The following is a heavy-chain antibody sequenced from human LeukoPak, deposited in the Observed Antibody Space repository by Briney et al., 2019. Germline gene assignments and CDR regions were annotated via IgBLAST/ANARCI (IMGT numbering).Heavy chain of an antibody. CDR2: ISSSSSYI. CDR3: AKGQNYYDTSGYLTVDH. Sequence: GGSLRLSCAASGFTFSSYSMNWVRQAPGKGLEWVSSISSSSSYIYYADSVKGRFTISRDNSKNTLYLQMNSLRAEDTAVYYCAKGQNYYDTSGYLTVDHWGQGTLVTVSS. D-gene: IGHD3-22*01. V-gene: IGHV3-21*04. CDR1: GFTFSSYS. J-gene: IGHJ4*02.